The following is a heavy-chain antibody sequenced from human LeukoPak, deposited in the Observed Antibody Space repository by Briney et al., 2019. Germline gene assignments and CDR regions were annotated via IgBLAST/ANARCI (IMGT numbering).Heavy chain of an antibody. CDR1: GGSISSYY. V-gene: IGHV4-59*08. Sequence: PSETPSLTCTVSGGSISSYYWSWIRQPPGKGLEWIGYIYYSGSTNYNPSLKSRVTISVDTSKNQFSLKLSSVTAADTAVYYCARRLGSGYWDWFDPWGQGTLVTVSS. CDR2: IYYSGST. D-gene: IGHD3-22*01. J-gene: IGHJ5*02. CDR3: ARRLGSGYWDWFDP.